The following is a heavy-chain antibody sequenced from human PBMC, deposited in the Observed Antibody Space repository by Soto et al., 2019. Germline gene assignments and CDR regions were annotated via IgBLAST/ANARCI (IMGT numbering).Heavy chain of an antibody. J-gene: IGHJ6*02. V-gene: IGHV3-23*01. CDR3: AKGWLYGAGMGV. CDR2: TSGSGGDG. D-gene: IGHD3-22*01. Sequence: EVQLLESGGGLVQPGGSLRLSCAASGFTFSSYAMSWVRQAPGKGLEWVSSTSGSGGDGYHAGSVKGRFPISRDNSKNTLYLQMNSLRAEDTGIYYCAKGWLYGAGMGVWGQGTTVTVSS. CDR1: GFTFSSYA.